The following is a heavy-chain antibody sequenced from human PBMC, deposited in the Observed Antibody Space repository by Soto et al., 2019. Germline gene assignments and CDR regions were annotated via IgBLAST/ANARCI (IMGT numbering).Heavy chain of an antibody. CDR2: IIPIFGTA. J-gene: IGHJ4*02. CDR3: ASFYYGSGSYYRQYYFDX. Sequence: SLKVSCKASGGTFTSYAISWVQQAPGQGLEWMGGIIPIFGTANYAQKFQGRVTITADESTSTAYMELSSLRSEDTAVYYCASFYYGSGSYYRQYYFDXWGQGTLVTV. D-gene: IGHD3-10*01. CDR1: GGTFTSYA. V-gene: IGHV1-69*13.